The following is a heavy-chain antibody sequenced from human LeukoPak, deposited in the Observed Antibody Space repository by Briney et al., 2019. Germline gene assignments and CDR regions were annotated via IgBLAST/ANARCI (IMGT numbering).Heavy chain of an antibody. J-gene: IGHJ4*02. CDR1: GFTFSSYS. CDR3: ARGEAYSSGWYPPSHFDY. D-gene: IGHD6-19*01. V-gene: IGHV3-48*04. CDR2: ISSSSGTI. Sequence: GGSLRLSCAASGFTFSSYSMNWVRQAPGMGLEWVSYISSSSGTIYYADSVKGRFTISRDNAKKSLYLQMNSLRAEDTAVYYCARGEAYSSGWYPPSHFDYWGQGTLVTVSS.